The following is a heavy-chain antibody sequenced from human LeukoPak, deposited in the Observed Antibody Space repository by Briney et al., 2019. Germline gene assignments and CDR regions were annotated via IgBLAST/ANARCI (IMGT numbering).Heavy chain of an antibody. D-gene: IGHD1-26*01. Sequence: PGGSLRLSCAASGFTFSSYAMSWVRQAPGKGLEWVSAISGSGGSTYYADSVKGRFTISRDTSKNTLYLQMTSLRDEETAVYYCAQQRYSGSFYWGQGTMVTVSS. J-gene: IGHJ4*02. CDR1: GFTFSSYA. CDR2: ISGSGGST. CDR3: AQQRYSGSFY. V-gene: IGHV3-23*01.